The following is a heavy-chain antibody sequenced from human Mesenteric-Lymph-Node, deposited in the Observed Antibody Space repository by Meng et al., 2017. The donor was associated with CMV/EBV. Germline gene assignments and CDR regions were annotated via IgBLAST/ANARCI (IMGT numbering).Heavy chain of an antibody. CDR1: GGTFSSYA. CDR2: IIPIFGAA. D-gene: IGHD2-2*01. J-gene: IGHJ5*02. CDR3: ARDKTSNNWFDP. Sequence: CKGSGGTFSSYANSWARQAPGQGLEWMGGIIPIFGAANYAQKFQGRVTITTDESASTAYMELSSLRSEDTAVYYCARDKTSNNWFDPWGQGTLVTVSS. V-gene: IGHV1-69*05.